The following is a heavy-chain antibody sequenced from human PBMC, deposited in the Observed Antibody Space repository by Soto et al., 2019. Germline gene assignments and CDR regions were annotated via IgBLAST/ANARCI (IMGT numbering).Heavy chain of an antibody. CDR2: IYYSGNT. V-gene: IGHV4-59*01. D-gene: IGHD1-26*01. J-gene: IGHJ6*02. CDR1: GGSISSYY. Sequence: QVQLQESGPGLVKPSETLSLTCTVSGGSISSYYWSWIRQPPGKGLEWIGYIYYSGNTNYNPSIKRRVTISVDTSKNQFSLKLSSVTAADTAVYYCARDGNYCGMDVWGQGTTVTVSS. CDR3: ARDGNYCGMDV.